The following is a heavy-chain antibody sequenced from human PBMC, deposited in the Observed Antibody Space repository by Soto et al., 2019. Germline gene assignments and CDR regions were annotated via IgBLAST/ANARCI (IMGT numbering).Heavy chain of an antibody. CDR2: TDSSGST. D-gene: IGHD3-22*01. J-gene: IGHJ3*02. CDR3: AGTSALSCYDSSGSDAFDI. CDR1: GGSISSGGYY. Sequence: QVQLQESGPGLVKPSQTLSLTCTVSGGSISSGGYYWSWIRQHPGKGLERIGYTDSSGSTYYNPSLKSRVTISVDTSKNQFSLKLSSVTAADTAVYYCAGTSALSCYDSSGSDAFDIWGQGTMVTVSS. V-gene: IGHV4-31*03.